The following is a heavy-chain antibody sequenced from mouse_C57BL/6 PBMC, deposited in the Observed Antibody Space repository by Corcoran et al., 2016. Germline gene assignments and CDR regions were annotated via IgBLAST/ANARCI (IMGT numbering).Heavy chain of an antibody. V-gene: IGHV3-6*01. CDR1: AYSITSGYY. CDR2: ISYDGSN. Sequence: DVQLQESGPGLVKPSQALSLTCSVTAYSITSGYYWNWIRQFPGNKLEWMGYISYDGSNNYNPSLKNRISTTRDTSKNQFFLKLNSVTTEDTATYYCARWLLGYFDVWGTGTTVTVSS. J-gene: IGHJ1*03. D-gene: IGHD2-3*01. CDR3: ARWLLGYFDV.